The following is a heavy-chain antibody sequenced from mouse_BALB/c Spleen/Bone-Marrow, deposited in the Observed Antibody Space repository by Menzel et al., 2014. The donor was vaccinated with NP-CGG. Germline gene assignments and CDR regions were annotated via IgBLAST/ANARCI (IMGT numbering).Heavy chain of an antibody. CDR3: ARDGNYYAMDY. V-gene: IGHV5-4*02. Sequence: EVNLVESVGGLVKPGGSLKLSCAASGFTFSDYYMYWVRQTPEKRLEWVATISDGGSYTYYPDSVKGRFTISRDNAKNNLYLQMSSLKSEDTAMYYCARDGNYYAMDYWGQGTSVTVSS. CDR2: ISDGGSYT. J-gene: IGHJ4*01. CDR1: GFTFSDYY. D-gene: IGHD2-1*01.